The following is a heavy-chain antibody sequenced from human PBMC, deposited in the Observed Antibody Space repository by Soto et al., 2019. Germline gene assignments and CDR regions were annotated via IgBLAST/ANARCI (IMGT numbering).Heavy chain of an antibody. Sequence: QLQLQESGSGLVKPSQTLSLTCDVSGGSISSGTYSWTWIRQPPGKDLEWIGYIYSSGTTYSNPSLRSRVTISVDRSKNQFSLKMKSVTAADTAVYYCARGDGYNSHWFDPWGQGMLVTVSS. V-gene: IGHV4-30-2*01. CDR2: IYSSGTT. CDR1: GGSISSGTYS. J-gene: IGHJ5*02. CDR3: ARGDGYNSHWFDP. D-gene: IGHD1-1*01.